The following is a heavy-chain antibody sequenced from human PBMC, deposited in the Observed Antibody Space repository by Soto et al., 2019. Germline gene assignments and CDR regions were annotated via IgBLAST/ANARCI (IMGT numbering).Heavy chain of an antibody. J-gene: IGHJ4*02. CDR3: ARDPNTGTYHFNY. CDR1: GFTFSSYT. Sequence: EVQLLESGGGLVKPGGSLRLSCAASGFTFSSYTMNWVRQAPGKGLEWVSSITSSSSAIYYADSVRGRFTNSRDNAKNSLYLQMNSLRAEDAAVYYCARDPNTGTYHFNYWGQGTLVTVSS. D-gene: IGHD1-1*01. V-gene: IGHV3-21*01. CDR2: ITSSSSAI.